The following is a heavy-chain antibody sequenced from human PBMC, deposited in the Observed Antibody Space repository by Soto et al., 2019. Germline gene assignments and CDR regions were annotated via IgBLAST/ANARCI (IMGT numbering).Heavy chain of an antibody. D-gene: IGHD4-4*01. CDR3: ARVGHDYSNSGMDV. CDR2: IDPSDSRT. Sequence: PGESLKISCKGSGYTLTIYWINWVRQKPGKGLEWMGKIDPSDSRTTYSPSFQGHVTISVDKSISTAYLQWSSLKASDTAMYYCARVGHDYSNSGMDVWGQGTTVTVSS. J-gene: IGHJ6*02. V-gene: IGHV5-10-1*01. CDR1: GYTLTIYW.